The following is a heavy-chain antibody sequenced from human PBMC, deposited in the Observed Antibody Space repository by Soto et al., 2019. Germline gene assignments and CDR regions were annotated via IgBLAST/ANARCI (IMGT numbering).Heavy chain of an antibody. CDR1: GGSISSGGYY. V-gene: IGHV4-31*03. D-gene: IGHD2-15*01. CDR2: IYYSGST. CDR3: ARAGSGGAYADY. J-gene: IGHJ4*02. Sequence: QVQLQESGPGLVKPSQTLSLTCTVSGGSISSGGYYWSWIRQHPGKGLEWIGYIYYSGSTYYNPSLKSRLTIAVDTSKSQCALELSSVTAADTAVYDWARAGSGGAYADYWGQGTLVTVSS.